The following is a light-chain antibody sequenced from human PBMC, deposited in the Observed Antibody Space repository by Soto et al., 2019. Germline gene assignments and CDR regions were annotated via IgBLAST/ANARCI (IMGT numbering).Light chain of an antibody. V-gene: IGLV4-69*01. Sequence: QLVLTQSPSASASLGASVKLTCTLSSGHSNYAIAWHQQQPEKGTRFLMKLNSDGSHSKGDGIPDRFSGSSSGAERYLTIATHPSEDEAYYYCQTWVTGIHIFGGGTKLTVL. CDR3: QTWVTGIHI. CDR1: SGHSNYA. CDR2: LNSDGSH. J-gene: IGLJ2*01.